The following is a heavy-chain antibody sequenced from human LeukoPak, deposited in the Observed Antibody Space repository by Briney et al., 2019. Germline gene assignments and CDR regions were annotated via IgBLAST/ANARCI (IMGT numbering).Heavy chain of an antibody. D-gene: IGHD3-22*01. V-gene: IGHV3-53*05. J-gene: IGHJ6*04. CDR1: EFSVGSNY. CDR3: AKTIRYVDYDTLPDV. CDR2: IYSGGST. Sequence: GGSLRLSCAASEFSVGSNYMTWVRQAPGKGLEWVSLIYSGGSTYYADSVKGRFTISRDNSKNTLYLQMNSLRAEDTAVYYCAKTIRYVDYDTLPDVWGKGTTVTVSS.